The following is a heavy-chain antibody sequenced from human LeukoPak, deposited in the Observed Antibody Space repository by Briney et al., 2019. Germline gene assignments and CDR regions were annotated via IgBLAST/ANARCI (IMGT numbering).Heavy chain of an antibody. CDR3: AKEIQLWGIVWFDP. J-gene: IGHJ5*02. Sequence: SQTLSLTCTVSGGSISSGSYYWSWIRQPAGKGLEWIGRIYTSGSTNYNPSLKSRVTISVDTSKNQFSLKLSSVTAAYTAVYYCAKEIQLWGIVWFDPWGQGTLVTVSS. CDR1: GGSISSGSYY. V-gene: IGHV4-61*02. CDR2: IYTSGST. D-gene: IGHD5-18*01.